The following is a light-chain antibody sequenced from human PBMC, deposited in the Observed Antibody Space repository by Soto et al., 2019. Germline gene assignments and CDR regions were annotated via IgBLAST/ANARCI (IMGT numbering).Light chain of an antibody. CDR1: QSIRSY. CDR3: QQSYSTIIT. V-gene: IGKV1-39*01. Sequence: DIQMTQSPSSLSASVGDRVTITCRASQSIRSYLNWYQQKQGKAPKLXIYAASSLQSGVPSRFSGSGSGTDFTLTISSLQPEDFATYYCQQSYSTIITFGQGTRLEIK. CDR2: AAS. J-gene: IGKJ5*01.